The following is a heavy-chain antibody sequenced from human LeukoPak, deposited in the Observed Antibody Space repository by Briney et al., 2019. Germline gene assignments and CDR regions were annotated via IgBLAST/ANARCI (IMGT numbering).Heavy chain of an antibody. J-gene: IGHJ2*01. V-gene: IGHV3-53*01. Sequence: QPGGSLRLSCAASGFPFSSYAMSWVRQAPGKGLEWVSVIYSGGSTYYADSVKGRFTISRDNSKNTLYLQMNSLRAEDTAVYYCARAGSGWYGNWYFDLWGRGTLVAVSS. CDR2: IYSGGST. CDR1: GFPFSSYA. D-gene: IGHD6-19*01. CDR3: ARAGSGWYGNWYFDL.